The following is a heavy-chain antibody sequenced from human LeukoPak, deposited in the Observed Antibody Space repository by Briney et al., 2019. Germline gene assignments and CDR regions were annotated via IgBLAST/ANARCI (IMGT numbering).Heavy chain of an antibody. CDR3: ARDIGGTVEVATMNY. D-gene: IGHD5-24*01. V-gene: IGHV3-66*01. J-gene: IGHJ4*02. Sequence: GGSLRLSCVASGFTGSSHYMSWVRQAPGKGLEWVSVIYRGDGTYYADSVKGRFTISRDNSKNTVYLQMNSLRVEDTAVCYCARDIGGTVEVATMNYWGRGTLVTVSS. CDR1: GFTGSSHY. CDR2: IYRGDGT.